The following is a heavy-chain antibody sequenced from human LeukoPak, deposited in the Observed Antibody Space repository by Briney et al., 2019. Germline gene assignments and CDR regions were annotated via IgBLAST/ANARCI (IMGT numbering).Heavy chain of an antibody. J-gene: IGHJ4*02. V-gene: IGHV3-48*01. D-gene: IGHD3-22*01. CDR1: GFTFSSYS. CDR3: ARVGDYYDSSGYYYPFDY. CDR2: ISSSSSTI. Sequence: GGSLRLSCAASGFTFSSYSMNWVRQAPGKGLEWVSYISSSSSTIYYADSVKGRFTISRDNAKNSLYLQMNSLRAEDTAVYYCARVGDYYDSSGYYYPFDYGGQGTLVTVSS.